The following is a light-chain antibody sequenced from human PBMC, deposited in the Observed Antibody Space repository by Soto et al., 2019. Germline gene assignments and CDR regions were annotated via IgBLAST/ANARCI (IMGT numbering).Light chain of an antibody. CDR3: GAWDSSLSVVV. J-gene: IGLJ2*01. V-gene: IGLV1-51*01. CDR2: DNN. CDR1: SSNIGNKY. Sequence: QSVLTQPPSVSAAPGQKVTISCSGSSSNIGNKYVSWYQHLPGKAPKLLIYDNNKRTSGIPGRFSGSKSGTSATLGITGLQTGDEAGYYCGAWDSSLSVVVFGGGTKLTVL.